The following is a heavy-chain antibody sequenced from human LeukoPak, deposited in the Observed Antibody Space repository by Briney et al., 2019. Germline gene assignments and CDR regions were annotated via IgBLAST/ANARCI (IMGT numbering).Heavy chain of an antibody. J-gene: IGHJ4*02. Sequence: GGSLRLSCVGSGFTYSNYWMHWVRQAPGKGPEWVANIKQDGSEKYYVDSVKGRFTISRDNAKNSLYLQMNSLRAEDTAVYYCARDALRRDGYIGDRWGQGTLVTVSS. CDR1: GFTYSNYW. V-gene: IGHV3-7*01. D-gene: IGHD5-24*01. CDR3: ARDALRRDGYIGDR. CDR2: IKQDGSEK.